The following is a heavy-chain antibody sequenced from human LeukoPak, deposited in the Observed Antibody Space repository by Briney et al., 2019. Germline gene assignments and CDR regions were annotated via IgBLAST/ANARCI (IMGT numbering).Heavy chain of an antibody. V-gene: IGHV3-66*01. Sequence: HPGGSLRLSCAASGFTVSSNYMSWVRQAPGKGLEWVSVIYSGGSTYYADSVKGRFTISRDNSKNTLYLQMNSLRAEDTAVYYCARNVDTAMVDAFDIWGQGTMVTVSS. CDR3: ARNVDTAMVDAFDI. CDR1: GFTVSSNY. CDR2: IYSGGST. D-gene: IGHD5-18*01. J-gene: IGHJ3*02.